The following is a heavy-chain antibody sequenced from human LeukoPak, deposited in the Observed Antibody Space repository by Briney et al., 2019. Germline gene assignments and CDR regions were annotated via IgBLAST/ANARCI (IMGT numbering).Heavy chain of an antibody. CDR2: VYDNGNS. Sequence: PSETLSLTCSVSGGSMRHSYWTWIRQTPEKGLEWIGYVYDNGNSNSRSSLRSRVSMSVDTSKNEFSLKLSSVTAADTAVYFCARGSRYKPDFFDDWGLGTRSPSPQ. CDR1: GGSMRHSY. D-gene: IGHD3-3*01. CDR3: ARGSRYKPDFFDD. J-gene: IGHJ4*02. V-gene: IGHV4-59*01.